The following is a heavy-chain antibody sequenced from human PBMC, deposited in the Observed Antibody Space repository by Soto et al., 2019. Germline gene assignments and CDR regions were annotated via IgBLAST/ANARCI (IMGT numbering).Heavy chain of an antibody. V-gene: IGHV3-21*01. D-gene: IGHD5-12*01. CDR2: ISSSSSYI. Sequence: PGGSLRLSCAASGFTFSSYSMNWVRQAPGKGLEWVSSISSSSSYIYYADSVKGRFTISRDNAKNSLYLQMNSLRAEDTAVYYCAGDGGSGYDLDNAFDIWGQGTMVTVSS. J-gene: IGHJ3*02. CDR1: GFTFSSYS. CDR3: AGDGGSGYDLDNAFDI.